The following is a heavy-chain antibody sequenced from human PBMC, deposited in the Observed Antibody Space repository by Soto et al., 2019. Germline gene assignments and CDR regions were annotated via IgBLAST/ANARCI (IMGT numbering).Heavy chain of an antibody. CDR2: INTYNGNT. Sequence: QVQLVQSGAEVKNPGASVKVSCKASGYTFTRYGIGWARQAPGQGLEWMGWINTYNGNTNYAQNVQGRVTLTTDTPTSTAYMGRRSLRSNDTAIYYCAMVDVYVTPSPQDVWGQGTTVIVSS. CDR3: AMVDVYVTPSPQDV. V-gene: IGHV1-18*01. CDR1: GYTFTRYG. J-gene: IGHJ6*02. D-gene: IGHD3-16*01.